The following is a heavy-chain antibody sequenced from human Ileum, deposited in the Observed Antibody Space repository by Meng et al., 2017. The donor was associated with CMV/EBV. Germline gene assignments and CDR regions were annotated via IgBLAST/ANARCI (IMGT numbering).Heavy chain of an antibody. D-gene: IGHD1-26*01. CDR3: ASRGRSGSLDWFDP. Sequence: LRLSCTVPGGSISSTSFYWGWIRQPPGEGLEWIGSVYYSENTYYNPSLKRRVTISLDTSKNQFSLNLSPVTAADTAVYYCASRGRSGSLDWFDPWGQGTLVTVSS. CDR1: GGSISSTSFY. J-gene: IGHJ5*02. V-gene: IGHV4-39*07. CDR2: VYYSENT.